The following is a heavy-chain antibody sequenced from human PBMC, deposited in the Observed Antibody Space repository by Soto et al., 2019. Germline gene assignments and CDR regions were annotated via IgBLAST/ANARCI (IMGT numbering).Heavy chain of an antibody. V-gene: IGHV4-34*01. J-gene: IGHJ3*02. D-gene: IGHD6-13*01. CDR2: INHSGST. CDR3: ASGYIAAAGYDAFDI. Sequence: SSETLSLTCAVYGGSFSGYYLSWIRQPPGKRLEWLGEINHSGSTNYNPSLKSRVTISVDTSKNQFSLKLSSVTAADTAVYYCASGYIAAAGYDAFDIWGQGTMVTVSS. CDR1: GGSFSGYY.